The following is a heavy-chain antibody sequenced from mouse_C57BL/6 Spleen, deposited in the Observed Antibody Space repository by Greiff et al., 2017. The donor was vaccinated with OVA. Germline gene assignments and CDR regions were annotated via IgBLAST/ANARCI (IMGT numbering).Heavy chain of an antibody. CDR2: SRNKANDYTT. CDR1: GFTFSDFY. J-gene: IGHJ4*01. V-gene: IGHV7-1*01. Sequence: EVKLVESGGGLVQSGRSLRLSCATSGFTFSDFYMEWVRQAPGKGLEWIAASRNKANDYTTEYSASVKGRFIVSRDTSQSLLYLQMNALRAEDTAIYYCARDAPGSSYAMDYWGQGTSGTVSS. CDR3: ARDAPGSSYAMDY. D-gene: IGHD1-1*01.